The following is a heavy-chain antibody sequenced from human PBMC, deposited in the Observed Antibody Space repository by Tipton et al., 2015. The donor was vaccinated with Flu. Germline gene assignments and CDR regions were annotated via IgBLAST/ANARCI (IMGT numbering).Heavy chain of an antibody. V-gene: IGHV4-61*05. Sequence: TLSLTCTVSGGSISSSSYYWSWIRQPPGKGLEWIGYISYSGGTNYNPSLKSRVTISLDTSKSQFSLKLSSVTAADTAVYYCARQRAYYDSYGYIDYWGQGTLVTVSS. D-gene: IGHD3-22*01. J-gene: IGHJ4*02. CDR2: ISYSGGT. CDR3: ARQRAYYDSYGYIDY. CDR1: GGSISSSSYY.